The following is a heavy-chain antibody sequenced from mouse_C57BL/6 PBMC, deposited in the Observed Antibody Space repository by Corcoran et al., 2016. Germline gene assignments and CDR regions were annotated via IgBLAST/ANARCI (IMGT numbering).Heavy chain of an antibody. Sequence: QTQLVQSGPELKKPGETVKISCKASGYTFTTYGMHWVKQAPGKGLKWMGWINTYSGVPTYADDFKGRFAFSLETSASTAYLQINNLKNEDTATYFCARYGSSHWYFDVWGTGTTVTVSS. V-gene: IGHV9-3*01. J-gene: IGHJ1*03. CDR1: GYTFTTYG. CDR2: INTYSGVP. D-gene: IGHD1-1*01. CDR3: ARYGSSHWYFDV.